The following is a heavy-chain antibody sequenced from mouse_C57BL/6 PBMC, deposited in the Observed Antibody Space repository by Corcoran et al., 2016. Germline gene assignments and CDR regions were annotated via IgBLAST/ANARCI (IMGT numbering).Heavy chain of an antibody. V-gene: IGHV9-3*01. CDR2: INTYSGVP. Sequence: QIQLVQSGPELKKPGETVKISCKASGYTFTTYGMSWVKQAPGKGLKWMGWINTYSGVPTYADDFKGRFAFSLETSASTAYLQINNLKNEDTATYFCARSTRSTTVDYWGQGTTLTVSS. CDR1: GYTFTTYG. CDR3: ARSTRSTTVDY. D-gene: IGHD1-1*01. J-gene: IGHJ2*01.